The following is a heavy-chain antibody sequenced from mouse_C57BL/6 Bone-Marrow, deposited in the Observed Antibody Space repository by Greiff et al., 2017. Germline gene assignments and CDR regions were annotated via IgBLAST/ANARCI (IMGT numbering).Heavy chain of an antibody. D-gene: IGHD1-1*01. J-gene: IGHJ4*01. Sequence: QVQLQQPGAELVRPGSSVKLSCKASGYTFTSYWMHWVKQRPIQGLEWIGNIDPSDSETHYNQKFKDKATLTVDKSSSTAYMQLSSLTSEDSAVYYCARSIRTTVVEDAMDYWGQGTSVTVSS. CDR3: ARSIRTTVVEDAMDY. CDR2: IDPSDSET. V-gene: IGHV1-52*01. CDR1: GYTFTSYW.